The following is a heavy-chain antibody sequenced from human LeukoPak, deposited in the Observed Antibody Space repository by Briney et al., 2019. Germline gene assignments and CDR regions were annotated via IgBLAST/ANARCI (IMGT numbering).Heavy chain of an antibody. J-gene: IGHJ4*02. CDR2: IRSKAHGGTA. Sequence: GGSLRLSCTASGFTFSDYAVTWVRQAPGKGLEWVGFIRSKAHGGTADYATSVKGRFTISRDDSKTIAYLQMDSLKTEDTAVYYCTTDPLTIWGQGTLVTVSS. D-gene: IGHD3-10*01. CDR1: GFTFSDYA. V-gene: IGHV3-49*04. CDR3: TTDPLTI.